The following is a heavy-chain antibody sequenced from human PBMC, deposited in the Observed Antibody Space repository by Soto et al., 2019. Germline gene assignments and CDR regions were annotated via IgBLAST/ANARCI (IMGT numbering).Heavy chain of an antibody. CDR1: GFTFSNKF. J-gene: IGHJ3*01. CDR2: IYNNDGT. Sequence: VQLVESWGGLVQPGGSLRLSCAASGFTFSNKFMSWVRQAPGKGLEWVSIIYNNDGTNYADSVKGRFTISRDKSENTLYLQMNILRVEDTAVYYCARDGDVYRRDAFDVWGQGTTVTVSS. CDR3: ARDGDVYRRDAFDV. D-gene: IGHD4-4*01. V-gene: IGHV3-66*01.